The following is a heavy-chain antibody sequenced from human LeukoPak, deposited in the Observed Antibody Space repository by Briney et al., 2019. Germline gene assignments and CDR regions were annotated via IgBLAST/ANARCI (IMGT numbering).Heavy chain of an antibody. CDR3: ARHLYRRGAGPIHYYYYGIDV. CDR2: IYYSGST. J-gene: IGHJ6*02. CDR1: GGSISSSSYY. V-gene: IGHV4-39*01. Sequence: KPSETLSLTCTVSGGSISSSSYYWGWIRQPPGKGLEWIGSIYYSGSTYYNPSLRSRVTLFVHTSKKQLSLKLTSVTAADTAVYYCARHLYRRGAGPIHYYYYGIDVWGQGTTVTVSS. D-gene: IGHD3-16*02.